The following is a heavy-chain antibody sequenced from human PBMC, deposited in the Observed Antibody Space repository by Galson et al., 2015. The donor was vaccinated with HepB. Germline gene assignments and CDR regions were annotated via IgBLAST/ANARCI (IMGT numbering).Heavy chain of an antibody. D-gene: IGHD1-26*01. CDR3: ARAGGEWEPIDF. V-gene: IGHV1-18*01. CDR1: GYSFSTNG. CDR2: ISAYSGNT. Sequence: SVKVSCKAPGYSFSTNGIAWVRQAPGQGLEWVGWISAYSGNTKYAEKFLDRVTLTAETSTTTAYMELRSLRSDDTALYYCARAGGEWEPIDFWGQGTLVSVSA. J-gene: IGHJ4*02.